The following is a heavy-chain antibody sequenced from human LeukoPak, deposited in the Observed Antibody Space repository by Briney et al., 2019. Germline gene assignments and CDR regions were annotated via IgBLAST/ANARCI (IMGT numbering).Heavy chain of an antibody. J-gene: IGHJ4*02. Sequence: PGGSLRLSCAASGFTFSSYWMHWVRQAPGKGLVWVSRINSDGSSTSYADSVKGRFTISRDNAENTLYLQMNSLRAEDTAVYYCAKDLIKDFWSGYPNDYWGQGTLVTVSS. CDR3: AKDLIKDFWSGYPNDY. D-gene: IGHD3-3*01. V-gene: IGHV3-74*01. CDR1: GFTFSSYW. CDR2: INSDGSST.